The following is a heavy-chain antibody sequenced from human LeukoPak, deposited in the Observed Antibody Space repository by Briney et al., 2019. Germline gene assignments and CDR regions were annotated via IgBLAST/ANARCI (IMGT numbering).Heavy chain of an antibody. CDR3: AREGVAAAGKLDY. CDR1: GGSIGSYY. Sequence: PSETLSLTCTVSGGSIGSYYWSWIRQPPGKGLEWIGYIYYSGSTNYNPSLKSRVTISLDTSKNQFSMNLISVTAADTAVYYCAREGVAAAGKLDYWGQGTLVIVSS. J-gene: IGHJ4*02. V-gene: IGHV4-59*01. CDR2: IYYSGST. D-gene: IGHD6-13*01.